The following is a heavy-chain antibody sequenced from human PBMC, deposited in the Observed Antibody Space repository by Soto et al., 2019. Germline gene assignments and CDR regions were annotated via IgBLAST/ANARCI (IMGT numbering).Heavy chain of an antibody. D-gene: IGHD4-4*01. CDR3: ARDPRGNLGYWYFDL. V-gene: IGHV1-69*12. J-gene: IGHJ2*01. Sequence: QVQLVQSGAEVKKPGSSVKVSCKASGGTFSSYAISWVRQAPGQGLEWMGGIIPIFGTANYAQKFQGRVTIXXDXSXITAYMELSSLRSEDTAVYYCARDPRGNLGYWYFDLWGRGTLVTVSS. CDR2: IIPIFGTA. CDR1: GGTFSSYA.